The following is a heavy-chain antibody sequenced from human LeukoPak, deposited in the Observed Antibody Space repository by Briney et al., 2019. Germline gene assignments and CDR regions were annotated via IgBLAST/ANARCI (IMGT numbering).Heavy chain of an antibody. Sequence: SVKVSCKASGGTFSSYAISWVRQAPGQGLEWMGGIIPIFGTANYAQKFQGRVTITADESTSTAYMELSSLRSEDTAVYYCTTELAGIYCGGDCEIYFQHWGQGTLVTVSS. V-gene: IGHV1-69*13. CDR1: GGTFSSYA. CDR3: TTELAGIYCGGDCEIYFQH. D-gene: IGHD2-21*02. CDR2: IIPIFGTA. J-gene: IGHJ1*01.